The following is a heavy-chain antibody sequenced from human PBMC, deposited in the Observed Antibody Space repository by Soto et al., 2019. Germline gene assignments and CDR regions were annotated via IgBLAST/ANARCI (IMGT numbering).Heavy chain of an antibody. J-gene: IGHJ5*02. D-gene: IGHD6-13*01. CDR1: GYTFINFD. Sequence: ASVKVSCKASGYTFINFDISWVRQAAGQGLEWLGWMNPGSGKTGYASKFQGRVAMTRDASTGTSHLELSSLTSDDTAVYYCARMASAGTLNWFDPWGQGTLVTSPQ. CDR2: MNPGSGKT. CDR3: ARMASAGTLNWFDP. V-gene: IGHV1-8*02.